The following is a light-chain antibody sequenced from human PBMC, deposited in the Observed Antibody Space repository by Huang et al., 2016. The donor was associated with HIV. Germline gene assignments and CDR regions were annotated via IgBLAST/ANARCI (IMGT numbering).Light chain of an antibody. V-gene: IGKV1-9*01. CDR3: RQLNSYPLT. CDR1: QGISSY. J-gene: IGKJ4*01. Sequence: IQLTQSPSSLSASVGDRVTITCRASQGISSYLAWYQQKPGKAPKLLIYAASTLQSGGPSRFSGSGSGTDFTLTISSLQPEDFATYYCRQLNSYPLTFGGGTKVEIK. CDR2: AAS.